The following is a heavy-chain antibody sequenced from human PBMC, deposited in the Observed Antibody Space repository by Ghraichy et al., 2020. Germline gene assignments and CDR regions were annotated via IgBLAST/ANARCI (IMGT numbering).Heavy chain of an antibody. CDR3: ARLDSGWTPYDHDY. D-gene: IGHD6-19*01. CDR2: IYYNGTT. V-gene: IGHV4-59*01. J-gene: IGHJ4*02. CDR1: GGYISNYY. Sequence: SETLSLTCTVSGGYISNYYWSWIRQSPGKGLEWIGYIYYNGTTNYNPSLKSRLTITVDTPRNQFSLRLKSVSAADTGGYFCARLDSGWTPYDHDYWGQGTLVTVSS.